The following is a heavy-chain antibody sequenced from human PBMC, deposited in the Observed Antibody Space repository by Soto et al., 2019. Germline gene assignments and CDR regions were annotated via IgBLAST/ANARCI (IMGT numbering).Heavy chain of an antibody. V-gene: IGHV5-10-1*03. D-gene: IGHD3-10*01. CDR3: TTPGITMVRGARDY. Sequence: EVQLVQSGAEAKKPGESLRISCKGSGYSFTSYWISWVRQMPGKGLEWMGRIDPSDSYTNYSPSFQGNVTISADKSISTAYLQWSSLKASDTAMYYCTTPGITMVRGARDYWGQGTLVTVSS. CDR1: GYSFTSYW. J-gene: IGHJ4*02. CDR2: IDPSDSYT.